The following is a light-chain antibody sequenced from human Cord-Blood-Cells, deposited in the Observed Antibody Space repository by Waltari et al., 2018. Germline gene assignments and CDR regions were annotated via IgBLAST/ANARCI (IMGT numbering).Light chain of an antibody. J-gene: IGKJ2*01. V-gene: IGKV3D-15*01. CDR2: GAS. CDR1: QSVSSN. CDR3: QQYNNWYT. Sequence: EIVMTQSPATLSVSPGERATLSCRASQSVSSNVAWYQQKPGQAPRLLIYGASTRATGIPARFSGRGSGTEFTLTISSLQSEDFAVYYCQQYNNWYTFGQGTKLEIK.